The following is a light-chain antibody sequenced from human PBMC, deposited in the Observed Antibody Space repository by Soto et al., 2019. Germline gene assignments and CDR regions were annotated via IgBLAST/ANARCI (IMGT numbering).Light chain of an antibody. V-gene: IGKV3-15*01. CDR1: QSLSNN. J-gene: IGKJ1*01. Sequence: EIVLTQSPGTLSLSPGERATLSCRASQSLSNNIYLAWYQQKPGQAPRLLIYGASTRATGIPARFSGSGSGTEFTLTISSLQPEDFASYYCQQANNFPRTFGQGTKVDIK. CDR3: QQANNFPRT. CDR2: GAS.